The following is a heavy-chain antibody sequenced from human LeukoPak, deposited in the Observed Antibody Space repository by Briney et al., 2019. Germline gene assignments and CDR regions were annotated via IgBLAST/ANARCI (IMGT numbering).Heavy chain of an antibody. V-gene: IGHV3-48*03. D-gene: IGHD3-22*01. CDR2: ISSSGSTI. CDR3: AKDNRWGRGYYSLDY. Sequence: RGSLSLSCIASGFAFNSYEMNWVRQAPGKGLEWVSYISSSGSTIYADSVKGRFTISRDNAKNSLYLQMNSLRAEDTAVYYCAKDNRWGRGYYSLDYWGQGTLVTVSS. CDR1: GFAFNSYE. J-gene: IGHJ4*02.